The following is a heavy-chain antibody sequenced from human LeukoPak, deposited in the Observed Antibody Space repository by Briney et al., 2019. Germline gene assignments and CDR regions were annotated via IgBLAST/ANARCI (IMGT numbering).Heavy chain of an antibody. CDR3: ARAFKYSMSGYYFDY. Sequence: SETLSLTCTVSGGSISSYYWSWIRQPPGKGLEWIGYIYYSGSTNYNPSLKSRVTISVDTSKNQFSLKLSSVTAADTAVYYCARAFKYSMSGYYFDYWGQGTLVTVSS. CDR1: GGSISSYY. J-gene: IGHJ4*02. CDR2: IYYSGST. D-gene: IGHD2-21*01. V-gene: IGHV4-59*01.